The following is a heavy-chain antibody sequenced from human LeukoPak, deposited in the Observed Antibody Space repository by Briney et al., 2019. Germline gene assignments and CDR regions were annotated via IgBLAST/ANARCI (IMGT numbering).Heavy chain of an antibody. Sequence: ASVKVSCKASGYTFTGYYMHWVRQAPGQGLEWMGWINPNSGGTNYAQKFQGRVTMTRDTSISTAYMELSRLRSDDTAVYYCARDLASVADWMVTTPADAFDIWGQGTMVTVSS. CDR1: GYTFTGYY. CDR3: ARDLASVADWMVTTPADAFDI. CDR2: INPNSGGT. J-gene: IGHJ3*02. D-gene: IGHD4-17*01. V-gene: IGHV1-2*02.